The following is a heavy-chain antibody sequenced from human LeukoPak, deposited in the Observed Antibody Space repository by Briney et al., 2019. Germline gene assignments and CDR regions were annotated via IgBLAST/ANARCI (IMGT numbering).Heavy chain of an antibody. V-gene: IGHV3-33*01. J-gene: IGHJ4*02. Sequence: GGSLRLSCAASGFTFSSYGMHWVRQAPGKGLEWVAVIWYDGSNKYYADSVKGRFTISRDNSKNTLYPQMNSLRAEDTAVYYCAREGGSNPKYYFDYWGQGTLVTVSS. D-gene: IGHD1-26*01. CDR3: AREGGSNPKYYFDY. CDR1: GFTFSSYG. CDR2: IWYDGSNK.